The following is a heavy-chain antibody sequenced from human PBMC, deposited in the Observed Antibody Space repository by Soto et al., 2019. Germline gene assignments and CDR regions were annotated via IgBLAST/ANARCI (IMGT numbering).Heavy chain of an antibody. CDR1: GFTFSSYA. Sequence: PGGSLRLSCAASGFTFSSYAMSWVRQAPGKGLEWVAAIWDNGSNKYYADSVKGRFTISRDNSKNTLYLQMNSLRAEDTAVYYCARDGYSGYDSGGSFDYWGQGALVTVSS. CDR3: ARDGYSGYDSGGSFDY. D-gene: IGHD5-12*01. V-gene: IGHV3-33*08. J-gene: IGHJ4*02. CDR2: IWDNGSNK.